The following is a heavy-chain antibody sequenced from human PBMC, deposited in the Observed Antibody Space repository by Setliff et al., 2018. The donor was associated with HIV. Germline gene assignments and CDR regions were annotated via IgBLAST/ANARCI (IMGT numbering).Heavy chain of an antibody. V-gene: IGHV3-43*01. D-gene: IGHD6-19*01. J-gene: IGHJ4*02. CDR1: GFPFNRFT. CDR2: IRRDGGIA. Sequence: ETLRLSCAASGFPFNRFTMHWVRQRPGKGLEWVSLIRRDGGIAFHADSVKGRFTISRDNGKNSLYLQMNGLRTEDTALYYCAKEHPTGWPNLDHWGQGTLVTVSS. CDR3: AKEHPTGWPNLDH.